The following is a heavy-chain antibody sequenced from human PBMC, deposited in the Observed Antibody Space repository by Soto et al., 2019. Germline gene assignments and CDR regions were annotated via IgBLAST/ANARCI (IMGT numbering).Heavy chain of an antibody. CDR2: INHSGST. V-gene: IGHV4-34*01. CDR1: GGSFSGYY. CDR3: ARGGLSYYFDY. J-gene: IGHJ4*02. Sequence: QVQLQQWGAGLLKPSETLSLTCAVYGGSFSGYYWSWIRQPPGKGLEWIGEINHSGSTNYNPSLKRRLTISVDTSKKQFSLKLSSVTAADTAVYHCARGGLSYYFDYWGQGTLVTVSS.